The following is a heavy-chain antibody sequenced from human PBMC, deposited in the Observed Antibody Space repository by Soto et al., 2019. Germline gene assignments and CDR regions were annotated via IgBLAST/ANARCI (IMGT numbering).Heavy chain of an antibody. Sequence: QVQLQESGPGLVKPSQTLSLTCTVSGGSVSSGGQDWSWIRQHPGKGLEWIGNIYCSGDTYYNPSXXXXXXXXXXXXXXXXXXXXXXXXXXXXXXXXXXXXXXRFYFGLWGRGTLLTVSS. CDR1: GGSVSSGGQD. J-gene: IGHJ2*01. CDR3: XXXXXRFYFGL. V-gene: IGHV4-31*01. CDR2: IYCSGDT.